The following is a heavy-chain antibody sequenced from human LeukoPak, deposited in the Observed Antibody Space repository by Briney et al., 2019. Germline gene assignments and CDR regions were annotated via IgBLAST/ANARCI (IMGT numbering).Heavy chain of an antibody. D-gene: IGHD3-10*01. J-gene: IGHJ3*02. CDR1: GYTFTGYY. CDR2: INPNSGGT. CDR3: ARGTSSGSYYNDAFDI. Sequence: ASVKVSCKASGYTFTGYYMRWVRQAPGQGLEWMGWINPNSGGTNYAQKFQGRVTMTRDTSISTAYMELSRLRSDDTAVYYCARGTSSGSYYNDAFDIWGQGTMVTVSS. V-gene: IGHV1-2*02.